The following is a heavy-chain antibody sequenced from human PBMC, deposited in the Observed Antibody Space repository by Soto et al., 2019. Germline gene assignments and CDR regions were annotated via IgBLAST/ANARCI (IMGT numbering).Heavy chain of an antibody. CDR3: AREEDYYDSSGWADY. CDR1: GGTFSSYA. Sequence: QVQLVQSGAEVKKPGSSVKVSCKASGGTFSSYAISWVRPSPGQGLEWMGWFIPIFGTANYAQKCQGRGTITADESTSTAYMELSSLRAEDTAVYYCAREEDYYDSSGWADYWGQGTLVTVSS. CDR2: FIPIFGTA. J-gene: IGHJ4*02. V-gene: IGHV1-69*01. D-gene: IGHD3-22*01.